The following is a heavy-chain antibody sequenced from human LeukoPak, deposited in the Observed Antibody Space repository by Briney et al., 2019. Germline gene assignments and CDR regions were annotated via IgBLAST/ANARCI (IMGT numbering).Heavy chain of an antibody. CDR2: IDPSGGST. J-gene: IGHJ4*02. V-gene: IGHV1-46*01. CDR1: GYTFRSNY. CDR3: ARATYHYGSGSYYNLEFDY. Sequence: ASVKHSCKAVGYTFRSNYMHWVRQTPGQGLEWIGIIDPSGGSTSYAQKFQDRVTMTRDTSTSTVYMELSSLRSEDTAVYYCARATYHYGSGSYYNLEFDYWGQGTLVTVSS. D-gene: IGHD3-10*01.